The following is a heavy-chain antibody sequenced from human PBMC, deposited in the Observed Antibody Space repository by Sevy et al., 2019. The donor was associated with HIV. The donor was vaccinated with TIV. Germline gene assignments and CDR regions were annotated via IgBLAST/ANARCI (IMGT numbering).Heavy chain of an antibody. D-gene: IGHD2-15*01. CDR2: INHTGST. CDR3: ARGRLVVAATNSDY. V-gene: IGHV4-34*01. CDR1: GGSFCGYY. Sequence: SETLSLTCAVYGGSFCGYYWSWIRQPPGKGLEWIGEINHTGSTNYNPSLKSRVTISVDTSKNQFSLKLSSVTAADTAVYYCARGRLVVAATNSDYWGQGTLVTVSS. J-gene: IGHJ4*02.